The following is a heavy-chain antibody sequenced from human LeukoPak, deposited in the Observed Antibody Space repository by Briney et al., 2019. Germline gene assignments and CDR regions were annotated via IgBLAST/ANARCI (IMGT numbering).Heavy chain of an antibody. V-gene: IGHV4-34*01. CDR2: INHSGST. J-gene: IGHJ6*02. D-gene: IGHD2-2*01. CDR3: ARAVTSARYAAHYYYYGMDV. CDR1: GGSFSGYY. Sequence: SETLSLTCAVYGGSFSGYYWSWIRQPPVKGLEWIGEINHSGSTNYNPSLKSRVTISVDTSKNQFSLKLSSVTAADTAVYYCARAVTSARYAAHYYYYGMDVWGQGTTVTVSS.